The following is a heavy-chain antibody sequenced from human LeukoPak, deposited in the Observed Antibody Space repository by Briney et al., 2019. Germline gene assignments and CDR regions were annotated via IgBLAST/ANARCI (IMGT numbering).Heavy chain of an antibody. CDR1: GGSISSYY. V-gene: IGHV4-59*01. D-gene: IGHD3-22*01. J-gene: IGHJ4*02. CDR2: IYYSGST. CDR3: ASRPGYDSSGYLDY. Sequence: TPSETLSLTCTVSGGSISSYYWSWIRQPPGKGLEWIGYIYYSGSTNHNPSLKSRVTISVDTSKNQFSLKLSSVTAADTAVYYCASRPGYDSSGYLDYWGQGTLVTVSS.